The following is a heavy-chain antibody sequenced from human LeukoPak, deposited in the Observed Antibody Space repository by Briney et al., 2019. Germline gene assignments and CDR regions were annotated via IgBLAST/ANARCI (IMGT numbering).Heavy chain of an antibody. V-gene: IGHV3-7*01. J-gene: IGHJ4*02. CDR2: IKPDGSEK. Sequence: GGSLRLSCAPSGFTFSSYWMSWVRQAPGKGLEWVVNIKPDGSEKHYVDSLKGRFTISRDNAKNSLSLQMNGLRADDTAVYYCARSGYTYGWDYWGQGTLVTVSS. CDR1: GFTFSSYW. D-gene: IGHD5-18*01. CDR3: ARSGYTYGWDY.